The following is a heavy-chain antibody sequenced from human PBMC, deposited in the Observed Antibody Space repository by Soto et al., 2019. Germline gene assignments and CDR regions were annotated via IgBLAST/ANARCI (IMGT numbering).Heavy chain of an antibody. CDR1: GGSISSGGYY. CDR3: ARELPVTGYCSSTSCWKGWFDP. CDR2: IYYSGST. D-gene: IGHD2-2*01. V-gene: IGHV4-31*03. Sequence: QVQLQESGPGLVKPSQTLSLTCTVSGGSISSGGYYWSWIRQHPGKGLEWIGYIYYSGSTYYNPCLKSRVTISVDTSKNQFSLKLSSVTAADTAVYYCARELPVTGYCSSTSCWKGWFDPWGQGTLVTVSS. J-gene: IGHJ5*02.